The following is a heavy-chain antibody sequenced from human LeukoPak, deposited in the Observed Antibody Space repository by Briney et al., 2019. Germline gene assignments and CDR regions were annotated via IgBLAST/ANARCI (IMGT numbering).Heavy chain of an antibody. Sequence: GGSLRLSCAASGFTFSSYGMHWVRQAPDKGLEWVAVISYDGSNKYYADSVKGRFTISRDNAKNSLYLQMDSLRAEDTAVYYCARDDGWYFAYWGQGTLVTVSS. CDR3: ARDDGWYFAY. D-gene: IGHD5-24*01. V-gene: IGHV3-30*03. CDR2: ISYDGSNK. CDR1: GFTFSSYG. J-gene: IGHJ4*02.